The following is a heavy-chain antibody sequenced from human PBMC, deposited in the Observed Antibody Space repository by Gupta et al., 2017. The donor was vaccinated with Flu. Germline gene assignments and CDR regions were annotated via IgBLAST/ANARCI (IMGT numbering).Heavy chain of an antibody. CDR1: YS. J-gene: IGHJ6*03. Sequence: YSMNWVRQAPGKGLEWLSSINTSPGHTYYADSVKGRFTVSRDDAKKSLYLQMSSLGADDTAVYYCARAGRAMVLSYYYMDVWGKVTTVTVSS. CDR2: INTSPGHT. CDR3: ARAGRAMVLSYYYMDV. V-gene: IGHV3-21*01. D-gene: IGHD5-18*01.